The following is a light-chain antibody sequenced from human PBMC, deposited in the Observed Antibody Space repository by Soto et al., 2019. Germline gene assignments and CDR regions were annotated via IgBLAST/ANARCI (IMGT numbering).Light chain of an antibody. V-gene: IGKV3-20*01. J-gene: IGKJ4*01. Sequence: EIVLTQSPGTLSLSPWERATLSWEAGQSVLSNYVAWYQHKPHQAPRPLIFGASTTATGIPDRCSGSGSGTDFPLTISRLEPEDFAVYYCQQYGSSPTFGGGTKVDIK. CDR3: QQYGSSPT. CDR1: QSVLSNY. CDR2: GAS.